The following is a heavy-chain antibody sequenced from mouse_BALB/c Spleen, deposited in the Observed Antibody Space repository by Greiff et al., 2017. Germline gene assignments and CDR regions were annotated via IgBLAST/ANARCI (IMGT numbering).Heavy chain of an antibody. CDR1: GFTFSSYA. CDR2: ISSGGST. D-gene: IGHD2-4*01. Sequence: EVKVVESGGGLVKPGGSLKLSCAASGFTFSSYAMSWVRQTPEKRLEWVASISSGGSTYYPDSVKGRFTISRDNARNILYLQMSSLRSEDTAMYYCAREGDYDYFDYWGQGTTLTVSS. CDR3: AREGDYDYFDY. J-gene: IGHJ2*01. V-gene: IGHV5-6-5*01.